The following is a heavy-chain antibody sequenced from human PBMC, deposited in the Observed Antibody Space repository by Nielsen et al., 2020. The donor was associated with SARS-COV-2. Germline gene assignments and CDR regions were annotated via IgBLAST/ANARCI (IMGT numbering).Heavy chain of an antibody. CDR1: GGSVSSNDW. Sequence: SETLSLTCAVSGGSVSSNDWWTWVRQSPGKGLEWIGEVSHSVSINYNPSLKSRVTLSMDKSKRQFSLRLTSVSAADTAVYFCARGDLVVVPSPILGLGPFFYYFYLDVWGKGTTVIVSS. CDR3: ARGDLVVVPSPILGLGPFFYYFYLDV. J-gene: IGHJ6*03. D-gene: IGHD2-2*01. CDR2: VSHSVSI. V-gene: IGHV4-4*02.